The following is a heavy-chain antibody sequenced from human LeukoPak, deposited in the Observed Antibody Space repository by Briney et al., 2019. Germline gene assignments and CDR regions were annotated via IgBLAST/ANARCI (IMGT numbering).Heavy chain of an antibody. CDR2: ISPYTGNT. CDR1: GYTFTNYG. V-gene: IGHV1-18*01. D-gene: IGHD1-1*01. J-gene: IGHJ4*02. CDR3: ARESPSTTGTDY. Sequence: ASVKVSCKASGYTFTNYGINWMRQAPGQGLEWMGWISPYTGNTNFAQNLQNRITMTTDTSTSTAYMELRSLTSDDSAVYYCARESPSTTGTDYWGQGTLVTVSS.